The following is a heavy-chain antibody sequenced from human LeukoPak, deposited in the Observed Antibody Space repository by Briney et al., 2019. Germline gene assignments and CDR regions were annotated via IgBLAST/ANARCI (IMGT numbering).Heavy chain of an antibody. CDR3: ARSRHDYGGINDAFDI. CDR1: GGSISSYY. Sequence: PSETLSLTCTVSGGSISSYYWGWIGQPPGKGLEWIGYIYYSGSTNYNPSLKSRVTISVDTSKNQFSLKLSSVTAADTAVCYCARSRHDYGGINDAFDIWGQGTMVTVSS. J-gene: IGHJ3*02. CDR2: IYYSGST. V-gene: IGHV4-59*01. D-gene: IGHD4-23*01.